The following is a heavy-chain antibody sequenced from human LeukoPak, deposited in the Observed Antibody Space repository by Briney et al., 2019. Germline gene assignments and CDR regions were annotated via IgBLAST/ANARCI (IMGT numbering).Heavy chain of an antibody. CDR1: GFTFSSYA. CDR2: ISGSGGST. CDR3: AKDRYYDFWSGSPGADY. Sequence: GGSLRLSCAASGFTFSSYAMSWVRQAPGKGLEWVSAISGSGGSTYYADSVKGRLTISRDNSKNTLYLQMNSLRAEDTAVYYCAKDRYYDFWSGSPGADYWGQGTLVTVSS. V-gene: IGHV3-23*01. J-gene: IGHJ4*02. D-gene: IGHD3-3*01.